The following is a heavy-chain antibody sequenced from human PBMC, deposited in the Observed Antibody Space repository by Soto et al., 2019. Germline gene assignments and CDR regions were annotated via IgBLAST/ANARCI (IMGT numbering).Heavy chain of an antibody. CDR3: ARGRIVATRAAYYYYGMDV. Sequence: ASVKVSCKASGYTFTSYGISWVRQAPGQGLEWMGWISACNGNTNYAQKLQGRVTMTTDTSTSTAYMELRSLRSDDTAVYYCARGRIVATRAAYYYYGMDVWGQGTTVTVS. CDR1: GYTFTSYG. D-gene: IGHD5-12*01. J-gene: IGHJ6*02. CDR2: ISACNGNT. V-gene: IGHV1-18*01.